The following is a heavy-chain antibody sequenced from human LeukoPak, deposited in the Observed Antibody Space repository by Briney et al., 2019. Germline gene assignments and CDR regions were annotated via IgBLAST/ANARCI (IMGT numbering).Heavy chain of an antibody. D-gene: IGHD6-6*01. Sequence: GRSLRLSCAASGFTFSSYGMHWVRQAPGKGLERVAVIWYDGSNKYYADSVKGRFTISRDNSKNTLYLQMNSLRAEDTAVYYCAKTKYSSSLAAAGPFDYWGQGTLVTVSS. CDR1: GFTFSSYG. J-gene: IGHJ4*02. V-gene: IGHV3-33*06. CDR2: IWYDGSNK. CDR3: AKTKYSSSLAAAGPFDY.